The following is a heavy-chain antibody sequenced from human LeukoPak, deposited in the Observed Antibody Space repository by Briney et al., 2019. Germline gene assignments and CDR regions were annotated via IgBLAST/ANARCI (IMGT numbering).Heavy chain of an antibody. V-gene: IGHV4-38-2*02. CDR1: GYSISSGYY. J-gene: IGHJ5*02. D-gene: IGHD1-26*01. CDR3: TREVRSAWASFDP. Sequence: SETLSLTCTVSGYSISSGYYWGWIRQPPGKGLEWIGSIHYSARIYYNPSLRSRLTISPDTSKNQFSLKLTSVTAADTAVYYCTREVRSAWASFDPWGQGTLVIVSS. CDR2: IHYSARI.